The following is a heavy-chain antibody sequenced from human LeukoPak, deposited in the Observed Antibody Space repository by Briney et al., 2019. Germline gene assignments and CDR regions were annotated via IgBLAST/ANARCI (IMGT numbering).Heavy chain of an antibody. Sequence: ASVKVSCKASGYTFTSYGISWVRRAPGPGLEWMGWISAYNGNTNYAQKLQGRVTMTTDTSTSAAYMELRSLRSDDTAVYYCARDTYCSSTSCYWSAYYYYYMDVWGKGTTVTVSS. J-gene: IGHJ6*03. CDR2: ISAYNGNT. D-gene: IGHD2-2*01. CDR3: ARDTYCSSTSCYWSAYYYYYMDV. CDR1: GYTFTSYG. V-gene: IGHV1-18*01.